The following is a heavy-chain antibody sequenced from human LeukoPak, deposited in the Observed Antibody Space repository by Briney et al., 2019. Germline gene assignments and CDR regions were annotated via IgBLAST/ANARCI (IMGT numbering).Heavy chain of an antibody. CDR2: INPNSGGT. CDR3: ARTQSGYLYNWFDP. Sequence: ASVKVSCKASGFTFTGYYIHWVRQAPGQGLEWMGWINPNSGGTNSAQKFQGRVTMTRDTSISTAYMELSRLRSDDTAGYYCARTQSGYLYNWFDPWGQGTLVTVFS. CDR1: GFTFTGYY. D-gene: IGHD3-22*01. J-gene: IGHJ5*02. V-gene: IGHV1-2*02.